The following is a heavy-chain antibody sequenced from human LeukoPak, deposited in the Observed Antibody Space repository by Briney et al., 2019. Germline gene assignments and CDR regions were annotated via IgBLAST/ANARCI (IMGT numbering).Heavy chain of an antibody. D-gene: IGHD1-1*01. CDR1: EFTVSCNY. Sequence: PGGSLRLSCAASEFTVSCNYVNWVRQAPGKGLQWVSIIYGGGSTYYADSVKGRFTISRDNSKSTLYLQMNSLKPEDTAVYYCARVPSWKGYMDVWGKGTTVTVSS. V-gene: IGHV3-53*01. CDR2: IYGGGST. CDR3: ARVPSWKGYMDV. J-gene: IGHJ6*03.